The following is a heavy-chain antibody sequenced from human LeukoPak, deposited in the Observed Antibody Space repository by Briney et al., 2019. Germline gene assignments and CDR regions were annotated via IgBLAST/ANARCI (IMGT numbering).Heavy chain of an antibody. CDR3: ARAPLWFGETPFDH. Sequence: GASVKVSCKASGYTFTTYGLSWVRQAPGQGLEWMGWISAYNGNTNYAQNLQGRVTMTTDTSTSTAYLELRSLRYDDTAVYYCARAPLWFGETPFDHWGQGTLVTISS. D-gene: IGHD3-10*01. V-gene: IGHV1-18*01. CDR2: ISAYNGNT. J-gene: IGHJ4*02. CDR1: GYTFTTYG.